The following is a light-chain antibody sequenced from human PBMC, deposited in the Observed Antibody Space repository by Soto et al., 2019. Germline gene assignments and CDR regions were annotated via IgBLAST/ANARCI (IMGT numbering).Light chain of an antibody. CDR2: WAS. Sequence: DIAMTQSPDSLAVSLGERATINCKSCQTVLHGSNYLAWYQQKPGQPPKLLIYWASTRESGVPDRFSGSGSATDFTLTISSLQAEDVAVYYCQQYYTTPVTFGQGTEVEIK. J-gene: IGKJ1*01. V-gene: IGKV4-1*01. CDR1: QTVLHGSNY. CDR3: QQYYTTPVT.